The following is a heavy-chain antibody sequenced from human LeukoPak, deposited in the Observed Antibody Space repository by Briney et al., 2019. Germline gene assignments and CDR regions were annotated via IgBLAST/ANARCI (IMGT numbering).Heavy chain of an antibody. J-gene: IGHJ5*02. CDR1: GYSISSGYY. Sequence: SETLSLTCAVSGYSISSGYYWGWIRQPPGKGLEWIGYIYYSGSTNYNPSLKSRVTISVDTSKNQFSLKLSSVTAADTAAYYCARRRGSYPNWFDPWGQGTLVTVSS. CDR3: ARRRGSYPNWFDP. D-gene: IGHD1-26*01. V-gene: IGHV4-38-2*01. CDR2: IYYSGST.